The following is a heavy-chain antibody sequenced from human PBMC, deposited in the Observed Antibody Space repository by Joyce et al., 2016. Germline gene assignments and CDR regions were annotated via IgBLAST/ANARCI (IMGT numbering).Heavy chain of an antibody. V-gene: IGHV1-3*04. J-gene: IGHJ5*02. CDR1: GYRFTGYS. CDR2: IDTDTGNT. D-gene: IGHD5-12*01. CDR3: ARVGGYEGA. Sequence: QVQLVQSGAEVKKPGASVKVSCKTSGYRFTGYSMNWVRQAPGQSLEWMGWIDTDTGNTKISQRFQDRITITRDTSASIVFLDLSIITSEDTAIYYCARVGGYEGAWGQRTLVTVSS.